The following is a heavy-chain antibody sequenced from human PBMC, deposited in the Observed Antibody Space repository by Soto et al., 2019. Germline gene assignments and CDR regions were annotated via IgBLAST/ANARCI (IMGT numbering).Heavy chain of an antibody. CDR3: ARWHNGYDF. CDR2: IKQYGSER. CDR1: GFTISSYW. V-gene: IGHV3-7*01. J-gene: IGHJ4*02. D-gene: IGHD5-12*01. Sequence: EAHLVESGGTLVQPGGSLRLSCAASGFTISSYWMSWVRQAPGKGLEWVANIKQYGSERYYMGSVNGRFPISRDNAKNSLYLQMSSLTVEDTAVYYCARWHNGYDFGGQGTLVTLSS.